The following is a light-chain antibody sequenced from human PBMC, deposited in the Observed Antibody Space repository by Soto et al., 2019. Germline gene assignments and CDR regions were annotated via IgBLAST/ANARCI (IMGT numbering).Light chain of an antibody. CDR1: QSISNW. J-gene: IGKJ1*01. Sequence: IHLNNSPSTLPASLVYGCTITFGASQSISNWLAWYQQKPGTAPKVLIYHASNLQSGVPSRFSGSGSGTEFTLTISSLQPDDFATYYCQQYNSYSFGQGTKVDIK. CDR3: QQYNSYS. V-gene: IGKV1-5*01. CDR2: HAS.